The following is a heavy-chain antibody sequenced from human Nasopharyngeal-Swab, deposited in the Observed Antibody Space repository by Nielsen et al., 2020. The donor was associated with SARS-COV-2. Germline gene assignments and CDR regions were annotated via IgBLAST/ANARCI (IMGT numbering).Heavy chain of an antibody. Sequence: GESLKISCAASGLGFSNYEMNWVRQAPGKGLEWISYISTTTATIYYADSVKGRFTISRDNAKNSLYFQINSLRAEDTAVYYCAREVPYSGHDDAFDIWGQGTMVTVSA. CDR1: GLGFSNYE. CDR3: AREVPYSGHDDAFDI. CDR2: ISTTTATI. D-gene: IGHD5-12*01. V-gene: IGHV3-48*03. J-gene: IGHJ3*02.